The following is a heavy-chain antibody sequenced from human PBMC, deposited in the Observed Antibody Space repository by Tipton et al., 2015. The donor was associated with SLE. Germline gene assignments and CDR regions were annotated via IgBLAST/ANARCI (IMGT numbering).Heavy chain of an antibody. D-gene: IGHD6-19*01. CDR2: INNSGST. J-gene: IGHJ4*02. CDR1: GGSISSRSYY. CDR3: ARRRWLVRGFDY. V-gene: IGHV4-39*07. Sequence: TLSLTCTVSGGSISSRSYYWSWIRQPPGKGLEWIGEINNSGSTNYNPSLKSRVNISVDTSKNQVSLKLSSVTAADTAVYYCARRRWLVRGFDYWGQGTLVTVSS.